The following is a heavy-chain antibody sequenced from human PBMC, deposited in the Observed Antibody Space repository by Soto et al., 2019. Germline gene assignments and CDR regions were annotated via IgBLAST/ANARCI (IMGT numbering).Heavy chain of an antibody. CDR2: IYWDDDK. J-gene: IGHJ4*02. CDR3: AHRVLRTVFGLVTTTAIYFDF. CDR1: GFSLTTSGVG. D-gene: IGHD3-3*01. Sequence: QITLNESGPTQVKPRQTLTLTCTFSGFSLTTSGVGVGWIRQSPGKAPEWLALIYWDDDKRYSPSLKGRLTITKDTSKNQVVLTMADLDPADTATYYCAHRVLRTVFGLVTTTAIYFDFWGQVTPVAVSS. V-gene: IGHV2-5*02.